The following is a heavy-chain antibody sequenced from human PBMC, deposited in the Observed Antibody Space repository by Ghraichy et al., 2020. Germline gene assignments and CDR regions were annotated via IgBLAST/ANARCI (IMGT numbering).Heavy chain of an antibody. D-gene: IGHD3-10*01. Sequence: GESLNISCAASGFTFSSYAMDWVRQAPGKGLEWVAAISYDGSSTVYVDSVKGRFTISRDNSKNTLYLQMNSLRTEDTAVYSCARGPSLAVLRGIVDYWGQGALVTVSS. J-gene: IGHJ4*02. V-gene: IGHV3-30*04. CDR1: GFTFSSYA. CDR3: ARGPSLAVLRGIVDY. CDR2: ISYDGSST.